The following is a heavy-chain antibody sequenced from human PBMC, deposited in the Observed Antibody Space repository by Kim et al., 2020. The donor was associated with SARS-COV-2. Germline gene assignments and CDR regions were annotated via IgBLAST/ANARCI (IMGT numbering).Heavy chain of an antibody. D-gene: IGHD5-12*01. CDR1: GGSISSSSFY. CDR2: IYHTGST. CDR3: ARQKTTMGDYDSDY. J-gene: IGHJ4*01. V-gene: IGHV4-39*01. Sequence: SETLSLTCTVSGGSISSSSFYWGWIRQPPGKGLEWIGSIYHTGSTYYTPSLKSRVTISVDTSKNQFALKLSSVTAADTAVYYCARQKTTMGDYDSDYWG.